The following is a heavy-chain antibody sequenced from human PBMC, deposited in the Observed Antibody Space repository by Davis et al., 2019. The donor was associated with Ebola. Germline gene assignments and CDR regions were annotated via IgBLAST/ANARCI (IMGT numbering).Heavy chain of an antibody. J-gene: IGHJ6*02. CDR3: AILVDPLVWELVDV. CDR2: INADNGDT. D-gene: IGHD2-15*01. Sequence: AASVKVSCKPSGYTFSSYVIHWVRQAPGQGLEWMGWINADNGDTKYSQKLQGRVTITRDTSASTAYMELRSLRSQDTAVYYCAILVDPLVWELVDVWGQGTTVIVSS. CDR1: GYTFSSYV. V-gene: IGHV1-3*01.